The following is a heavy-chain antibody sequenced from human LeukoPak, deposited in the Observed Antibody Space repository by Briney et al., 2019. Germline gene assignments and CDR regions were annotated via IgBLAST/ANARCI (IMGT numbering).Heavy chain of an antibody. V-gene: IGHV1-69*13. CDR1: GGTFSSYA. J-gene: IGHJ4*02. Sequence: GASVKVSCTASGGTFSSYAISWVRQAPGQGLEWMGGIIPIFGTANYAQKFQGRVTITADESTSTAYMELSSLRSEDTAVYYCAGNKGIVVARLDYWAREPWSPSPQ. D-gene: IGHD3-22*01. CDR2: IIPIFGTA. CDR3: AGNKGIVVARLDY.